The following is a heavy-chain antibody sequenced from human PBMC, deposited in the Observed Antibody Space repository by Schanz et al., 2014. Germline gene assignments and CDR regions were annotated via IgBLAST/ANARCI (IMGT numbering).Heavy chain of an antibody. CDR3: ARAHGNNWYGKGLDY. V-gene: IGHV3-30-3*01. CDR2: ISYDGRNK. CDR1: GFTFRDYY. D-gene: IGHD1-1*01. Sequence: QVQLVESGGGLVKPGGSLRLSCAASGFTFRDYYMSWIRQAPGKGLEWVAVISYDGRNKYYADSVKGRFTISRDNAKNSLYLQMNSLRAEDTAVYYCARAHGNNWYGKGLDYWGQGTLVTVSS. J-gene: IGHJ4*02.